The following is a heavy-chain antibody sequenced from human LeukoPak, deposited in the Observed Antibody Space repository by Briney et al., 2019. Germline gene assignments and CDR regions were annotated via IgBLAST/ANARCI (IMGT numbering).Heavy chain of an antibody. CDR1: GGSISSYY. D-gene: IGHD3-22*01. CDR3: ARSSEGRYYYDSSGFSYYYYYMDV. V-gene: IGHV4-59*01. Sequence: SETLSLTCTVSGGSISSYYWSWIRQPPGKGLEWIWYIFYSGSTYYTPSLRSRVTISVDTSKNQFSLKLSSVTAADTAVYYCARSSEGRYYYDSSGFSYYYYYMDVWGKGTTVTISS. J-gene: IGHJ6*03. CDR2: IFYSGST.